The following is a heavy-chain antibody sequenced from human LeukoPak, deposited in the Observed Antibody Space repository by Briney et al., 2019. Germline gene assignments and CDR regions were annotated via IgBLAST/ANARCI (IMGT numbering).Heavy chain of an antibody. D-gene: IGHD3-3*01. J-gene: IGHJ5*02. V-gene: IGHV4-59*11. CDR1: GDSISSHY. Sequence: SETLSLTCTVSGDSISSHYWSWIRHPPGKGLEWIGYIYYSGSTKYNPSLKSRVTISVDTSKNQFSLKLSSVTAADTAVYYCARGPKRITIFGVVIHNWFDPWGQGTLVTVSS. CDR2: IYYSGST. CDR3: ARGPKRITIFGVVIHNWFDP.